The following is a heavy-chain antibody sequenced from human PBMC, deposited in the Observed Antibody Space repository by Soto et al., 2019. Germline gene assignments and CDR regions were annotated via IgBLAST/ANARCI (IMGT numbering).Heavy chain of an antibody. CDR1: GFTFSSYG. J-gene: IGHJ4*02. D-gene: IGHD3-9*01. Sequence: QVQLVESGGGVVQPGRSLRLSCAASGFTFSSYGMHWVRQAPGKGLEWVAVISYDGSNKYYADSVKGRFTISRDNSKNTLYLQMNSLRAEDTAVYYCAKDRGGYYDILTCYPDYWGQGTLVTVSS. CDR2: ISYDGSNK. CDR3: AKDRGGYYDILTCYPDY. V-gene: IGHV3-30*18.